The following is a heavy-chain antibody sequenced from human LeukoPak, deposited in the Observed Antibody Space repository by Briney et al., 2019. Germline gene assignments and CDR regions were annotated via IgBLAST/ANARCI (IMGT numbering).Heavy chain of an antibody. J-gene: IGHJ6*03. CDR1: GGSISSYY. V-gene: IGHV4-59*01. CDR2: IYYSGST. D-gene: IGHD3-3*02. CDR3: ARAGIRTSYYYYYTDV. Sequence: SETLSLTCTVSGGSISSYYWSWIRQPPGKGLEWIGYIYYSGSTNYNPSLKSRVTISVDTSKNQFSLKLSSVTAADTAVYYCARAGIRTSYYYYYTDVWGKGTTVTVSS.